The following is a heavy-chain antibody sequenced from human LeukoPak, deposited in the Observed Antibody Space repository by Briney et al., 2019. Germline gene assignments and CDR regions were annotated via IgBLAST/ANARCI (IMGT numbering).Heavy chain of an antibody. CDR2: ISPSGNIT. D-gene: IGHD4-17*01. Sequence: GGSLRLSCAASGFIFSSHGMNWVRQAPGKGLEWVSGISPSGNITYYADSVKGRFTISRDNAKNSLYLQMNSLRAEDTALYYCARSTGTTTRGYYYYYYMDVWGKGTTVTVSS. CDR3: ARSTGTTTRGYYYYYYMDV. V-gene: IGHV3-23*01. J-gene: IGHJ6*03. CDR1: GFIFSSHG.